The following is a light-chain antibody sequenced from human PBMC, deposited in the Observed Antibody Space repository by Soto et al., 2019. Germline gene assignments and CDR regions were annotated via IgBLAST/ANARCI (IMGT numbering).Light chain of an antibody. CDR1: SSDVGGYNY. J-gene: IGLJ1*01. CDR2: DVS. V-gene: IGLV2-14*01. Sequence: SALTQPASVSGAPGQSITITSNETSSDVGGYNYVSWYQQHPGKAPKLMIYDVSNRPSGVSNRFSGSKSGNTASLTISGLQAEDETDYYCSSYTSSSTPYVFGTGTKVTVL. CDR3: SSYTSSSTPYV.